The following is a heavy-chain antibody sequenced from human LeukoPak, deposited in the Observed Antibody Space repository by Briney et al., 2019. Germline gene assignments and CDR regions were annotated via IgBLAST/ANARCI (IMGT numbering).Heavy chain of an antibody. CDR2: ISHSGST. J-gene: IGHJ4*02. CDR1: GGSFSGYY. Sequence: SETLSLTCAVYGGSFSGYYRSWIRQSPGKGLEWIGEISHSGSTHYNPSLKNRVTISVDTSKNQFSLKLSSVTAADTAVYYCARGPDYWGQGTLVTVSS. CDR3: ARGPDY. V-gene: IGHV4-34*01.